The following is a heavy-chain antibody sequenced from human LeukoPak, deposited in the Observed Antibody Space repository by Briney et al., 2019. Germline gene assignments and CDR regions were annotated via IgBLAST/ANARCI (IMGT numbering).Heavy chain of an antibody. CDR3: ARGYSYGLFSYAFDI. J-gene: IGHJ3*02. CDR2: IYSGGST. D-gene: IGHD5-18*01. Sequence: PGGSLRLSCAASGFTVSSNYMSWVRQAPGKGLEWVSVIYSGGSTYYADSLKGRFTISRDNSKNTLYLQMNSLRAEDTAVYYCARGYSYGLFSYAFDIWGQGTMVTVSS. CDR1: GFTVSSNY. V-gene: IGHV3-53*01.